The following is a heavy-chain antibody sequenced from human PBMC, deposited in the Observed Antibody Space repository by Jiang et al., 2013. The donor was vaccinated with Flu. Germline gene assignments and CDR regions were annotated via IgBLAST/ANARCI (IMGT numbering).Heavy chain of an antibody. CDR1: GGSISSYY. CDR3: ARVPPAYGSGSYPFDY. Sequence: GLVKPSETLSLTCTVSGGSISSYYWSWIRQPPGKGLEWIAYIYYSGSTNYNPSLKSRVTISVDTSKNQFSLRLTSVTAADTAVYYCARVPPAYGSGSYPFDYWGQGTLVTVSS. V-gene: IGHV4-59*01. D-gene: IGHD3-10*01. CDR2: IYYSGST. J-gene: IGHJ4*02.